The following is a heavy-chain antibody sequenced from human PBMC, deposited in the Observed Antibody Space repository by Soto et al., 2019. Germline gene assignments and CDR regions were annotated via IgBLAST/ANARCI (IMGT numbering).Heavy chain of an antibody. CDR3: ARARSSGYYYDYYYYGVDV. CDR1: GFSLSTSGMC. V-gene: IGHV2-70*01. Sequence: SGPTLVNPTQTLTLTCTFSGFSLSTSGMCVSWIRQPPGKALEWLALIDWDDDKYYSTSLKTRLTISKDTSKNQVVLTMTNMDPVDTATYYCARARSSGYYYDYYYYGVDVWGQGTTVTVSS. D-gene: IGHD3-22*01. CDR2: IDWDDDK. J-gene: IGHJ6*02.